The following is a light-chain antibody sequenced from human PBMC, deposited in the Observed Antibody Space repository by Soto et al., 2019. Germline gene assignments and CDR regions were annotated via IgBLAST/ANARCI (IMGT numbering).Light chain of an antibody. CDR2: DVS. V-gene: IGKV3-11*01. Sequence: EIVLTQSPATLSLSPGEGATLSCRASQSISTYLAWYQQKPGQAPRLLIYDVSTRAPGIPTRFSGSGSGTDFTLTISSLEPEDFSVYYCQRRSDWMGTVGQGTKVEIK. J-gene: IGKJ1*01. CDR3: QRRSDWMGT. CDR1: QSISTY.